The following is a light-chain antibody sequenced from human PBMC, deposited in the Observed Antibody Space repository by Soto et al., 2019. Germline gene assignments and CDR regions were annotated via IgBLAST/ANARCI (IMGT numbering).Light chain of an antibody. J-gene: IGKJ1*01. CDR1: QSVSSSY. Sequence: EIVLTQSPGTLSLSPGERATLSCRASQSVSSSYLAWYQQKPGQAPRLLIYGASSRATGIPDRFSGSGSGTDFTLTINRLEPEDFAVYYCQQYGSSRPFGQGTKVDIK. CDR3: QQYGSSRP. CDR2: GAS. V-gene: IGKV3-20*01.